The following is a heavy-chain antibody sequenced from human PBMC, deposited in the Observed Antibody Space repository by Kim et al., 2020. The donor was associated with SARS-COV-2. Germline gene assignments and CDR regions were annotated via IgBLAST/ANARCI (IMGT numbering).Heavy chain of an antibody. Sequence: SETLSLTCAVYGGSFSGYYWSWIRQPPGKGLEWIGEINHSGSTNYNPSLKSRVTISVDTSKNQFSLKLSSVTAADTAVYYCARGIVGATTDFDYWGQGTLVTVSS. J-gene: IGHJ4*02. CDR2: INHSGST. CDR1: GGSFSGYY. D-gene: IGHD1-26*01. V-gene: IGHV4-34*01. CDR3: ARGIVGATTDFDY.